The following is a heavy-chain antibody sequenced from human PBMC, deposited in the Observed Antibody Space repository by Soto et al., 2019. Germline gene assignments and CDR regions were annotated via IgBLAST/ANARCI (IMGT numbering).Heavy chain of an antibody. V-gene: IGHV3-23*01. Sequence: GGSLRLSCAASGFTFSTYAMSWVRQAPGKGLEWVSTISGGGGRTYYADSVKGRFAISSDYSKNTLYLQMNSLRAEDTAVYYCAKQTAAGRMDFDYWGQGTLVTVSS. J-gene: IGHJ4*02. CDR2: ISGGGGRT. CDR1: GFTFSTYA. CDR3: AKQTAAGRMDFDY. D-gene: IGHD6-13*01.